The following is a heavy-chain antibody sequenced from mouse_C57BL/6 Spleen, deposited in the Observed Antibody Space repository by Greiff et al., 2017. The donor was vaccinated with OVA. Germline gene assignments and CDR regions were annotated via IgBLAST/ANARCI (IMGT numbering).Heavy chain of an antibody. CDR3: ARKENYYGSSLYWYFDV. D-gene: IGHD1-1*01. Sequence: VQLQQSGSELRSPGSSVKLSCKDFDSEVFPIAYMSWVRQKPGHGFEWIGGILPSIGRTIYGEKFEDKATLDADTLSNTAYLELNSLTSEDSAIYYCARKENYYGSSLYWYFDVWGTGTTVTVSS. CDR2: ILPSIGRT. CDR1: DSEVFPIAY. V-gene: IGHV15-2*01. J-gene: IGHJ1*03.